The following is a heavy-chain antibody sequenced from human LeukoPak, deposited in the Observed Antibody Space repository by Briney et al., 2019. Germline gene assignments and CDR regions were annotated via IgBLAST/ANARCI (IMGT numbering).Heavy chain of an antibody. J-gene: IGHJ4*02. V-gene: IGHV4-30-2*01. CDR1: GSSISSGGYS. D-gene: IGHD6-13*01. Sequence: SETLSLTCAVSGSSISSGGYSWSWIRQPPGKGLEWIGYIYHSGSTYYNPSLKSRVTISVDRSKNQFSLKLSSVTAADTAVYYCARTAADDPPDYWGQGTLVTVSS. CDR2: IYHSGST. CDR3: ARTAADDPPDY.